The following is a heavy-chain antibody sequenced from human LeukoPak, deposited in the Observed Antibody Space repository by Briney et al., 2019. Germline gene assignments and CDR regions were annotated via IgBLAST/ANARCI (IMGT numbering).Heavy chain of an antibody. Sequence: SETLSLTCTVSGGSISSYYWSWIRQPPGKGLEWIGYIYYSGSTNYNPSLKSRVTISVDTSKNQFSLKLSSMTAADTAVYYCARHASCGSGSYCFFDYWGQGTLVTVSS. J-gene: IGHJ4*02. CDR2: IYYSGST. CDR1: GGSISSYY. CDR3: ARHASCGSGSYCFFDY. V-gene: IGHV4-59*08. D-gene: IGHD3-10*01.